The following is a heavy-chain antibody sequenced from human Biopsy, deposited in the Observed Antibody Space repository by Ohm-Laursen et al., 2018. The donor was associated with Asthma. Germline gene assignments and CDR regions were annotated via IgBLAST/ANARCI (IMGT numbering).Heavy chain of an antibody. V-gene: IGHV1-69*13. CDR1: GGSFSNYA. Sequence: GASVKVSCNASGGSFSNYAISWVRQAPGQGLEWMGGLIPVLGTPDHAQMFEGRVTITADESTSTAYMELSSLSPEDTAVYYCARGYSGSDRIVYYYSGLEVWGQGTTVTVSS. J-gene: IGHJ6*02. CDR3: ARGYSGSDRIVYYYSGLEV. CDR2: LIPVLGTP. D-gene: IGHD5-12*01.